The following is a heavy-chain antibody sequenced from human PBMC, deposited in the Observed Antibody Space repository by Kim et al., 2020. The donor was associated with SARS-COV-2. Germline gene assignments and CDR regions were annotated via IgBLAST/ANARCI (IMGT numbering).Heavy chain of an antibody. CDR3: ARDRITMVRGVIFWFDP. V-gene: IGHV3-21*01. Sequence: VKGRFTISRDNAKNSLYLKMNSLRAEDTAVYYCARDRITMVRGVIFWFDPWGQGTLVTVSS. J-gene: IGHJ5*02. D-gene: IGHD3-10*01.